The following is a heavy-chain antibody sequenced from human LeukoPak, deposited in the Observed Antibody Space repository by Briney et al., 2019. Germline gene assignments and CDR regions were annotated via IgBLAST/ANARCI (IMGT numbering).Heavy chain of an antibody. Sequence: SETLSLTCAVYGGSFSGYYWSWIRQPPGKGQEWIGEINHSGSTNYNPSLKSRVTISVDTSKNQFSLKLSSVTAADTAVYYCARARSGSRWDYWGQGTLVTVSS. CDR2: INHSGST. V-gene: IGHV4-34*01. J-gene: IGHJ4*02. CDR1: GGSFSGYY. D-gene: IGHD1-26*01. CDR3: ARARSGSRWDY.